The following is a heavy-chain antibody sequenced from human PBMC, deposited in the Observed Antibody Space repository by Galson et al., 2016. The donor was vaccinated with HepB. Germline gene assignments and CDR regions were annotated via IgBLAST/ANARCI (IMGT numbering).Heavy chain of an antibody. Sequence: ETLSLTCAVSGGSFSGYYWSWIRQSPGKGLEWIGEINHSGSTNYNPSLKRRVTISVDTSKNQFSLNLSSVTAADTAVYYCAREVAFSGQPVTSEIDSWGQGILVTVSS. V-gene: IGHV4-34*01. J-gene: IGHJ4*02. CDR3: AREVAFSGQPVTSEIDS. CDR1: GGSFSGYY. CDR2: INHSGST. D-gene: IGHD1-14*01.